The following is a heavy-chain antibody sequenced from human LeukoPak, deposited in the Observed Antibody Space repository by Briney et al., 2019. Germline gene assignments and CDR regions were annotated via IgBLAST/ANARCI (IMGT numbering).Heavy chain of an antibody. V-gene: IGHV3-7*03. D-gene: IGHD5-12*01. CDR2: IKQDGSET. CDR3: SKGGGYVRMDV. CDR1: GFIFSNYW. J-gene: IGHJ6*02. Sequence: GGSLRLSCAASGFIFSNYWLSWVRQAPGKGLEWVANIKQDGSETHYVDSVKGRFTISRDNAKNSLFLQMNSLRADDTAVYYCSKGGGYVRMDVWGLGTTVTVSS.